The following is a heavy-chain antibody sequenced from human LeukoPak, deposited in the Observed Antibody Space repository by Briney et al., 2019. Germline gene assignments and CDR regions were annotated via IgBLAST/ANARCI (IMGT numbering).Heavy chain of an antibody. J-gene: IGHJ4*02. CDR2: IYPGDSDT. V-gene: IGHV5-51*01. CDR3: ARLPYYYDSSGSEKALYYFDY. Sequence: GESLKISRKGSGYSFTSYWIGWVRQMPGKGLEWMGIIYPGDSDTRYSPSFQGQVTISADKSISTAYLQWSSLKASDTAMYYCARLPYYYDSSGSEKALYYFDYWGQGTLVTVSS. CDR1: GYSFTSYW. D-gene: IGHD3-22*01.